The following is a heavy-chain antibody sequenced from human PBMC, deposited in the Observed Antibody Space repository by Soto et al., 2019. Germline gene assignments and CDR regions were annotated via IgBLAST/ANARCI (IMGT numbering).Heavy chain of an antibody. D-gene: IGHD5-18*01. V-gene: IGHV3-33*01. CDR1: GFTFSSYG. CDR3: ARGAGGYSYGFDY. CDR2: IWYDGSNK. J-gene: IGHJ4*02. Sequence: GGSLRLSCAASGFTFSSYGMHWVRQAPGKGLEWLAVIWYDGSNKYYADSVKGRFTISRDNSKNTLYLQMNSLRAEDTAVYYCARGAGGYSYGFDYWGQGTLVTVSS.